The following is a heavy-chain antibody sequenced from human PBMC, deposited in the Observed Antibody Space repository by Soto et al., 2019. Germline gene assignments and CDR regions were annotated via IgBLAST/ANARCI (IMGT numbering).Heavy chain of an antibody. Sequence: QVQLVQSGAEVKKPGASFKVSCKTSGYTSTSFGVSWVRQAPGQGLEWMGWISGYNGKTKYAQSLQGRVTMTADTSTSTAYLELRGLRSDDTAVYFCARDKMIDDFGLGTYDYWGQGTTVTVSS. J-gene: IGHJ4*02. CDR1: GYTSTSFG. CDR3: ARDKMIDDFGLGTYDY. D-gene: IGHD3-10*01. V-gene: IGHV1-18*04. CDR2: ISGYNGKT.